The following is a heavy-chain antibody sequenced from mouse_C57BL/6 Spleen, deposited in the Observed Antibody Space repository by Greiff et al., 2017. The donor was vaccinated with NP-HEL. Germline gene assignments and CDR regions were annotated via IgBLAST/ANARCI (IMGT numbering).Heavy chain of an antibody. V-gene: IGHV1-42*01. Sequence: EVQLQQSGPELVKPGASVKISCKASGYSFTGYYMNWVKQSPEKSLEWIGEINPSTGGTTYNQKFKAKATLTVDKSSSTAYMQLKSLTSEDSAVYYCARNYDYENYFDYWGQGTTLTVSS. CDR2: INPSTGGT. J-gene: IGHJ2*01. CDR3: ARNYDYENYFDY. D-gene: IGHD2-4*01. CDR1: GYSFTGYY.